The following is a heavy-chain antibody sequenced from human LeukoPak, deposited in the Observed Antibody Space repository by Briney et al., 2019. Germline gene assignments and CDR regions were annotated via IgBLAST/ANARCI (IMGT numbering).Heavy chain of an antibody. D-gene: IGHD2-2*01. J-gene: IGHJ5*02. V-gene: IGHV1-8*01. Sequence: ASVKVSCKASGYTLTSYDINWVRQATGQGLEWMGWMNPNSGNTGYAQKFQGRVTMTRNTSISTAYMELSSLRSEDTAVYYCARRYCSSTSCSRRNWFDPWGQGTLVTVSS. CDR3: ARRYCSSTSCSRRNWFDP. CDR1: GYTLTSYD. CDR2: MNPNSGNT.